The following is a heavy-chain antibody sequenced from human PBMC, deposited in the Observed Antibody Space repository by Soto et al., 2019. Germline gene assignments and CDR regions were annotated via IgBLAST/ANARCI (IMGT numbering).Heavy chain of an antibody. CDR1: GFTFSGKKY. CDR2: LYSTDGT. V-gene: IGHV3-53*01. J-gene: IGHJ3*02. Sequence: DVQLVESGGGLIQPGGSPRLSCAASGFTFSGKKYLTWVRQAPGKGLEWVSALYSTDGTFYADSVKGRFTISKDNSKNTFYLQLNSLRPDDTAVYYCATWLLREHAFDIWGLGTMVTVSS. CDR3: ATWLLREHAFDI. D-gene: IGHD2-15*01.